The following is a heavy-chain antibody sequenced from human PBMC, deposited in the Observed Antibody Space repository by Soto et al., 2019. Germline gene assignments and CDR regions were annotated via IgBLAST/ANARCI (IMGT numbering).Heavy chain of an antibody. CDR3: AHHGYYSYGLDV. CDR2: IYWDDDK. CDR1: GFSLSTSGVG. J-gene: IGHJ6*02. V-gene: IGHV2-5*02. Sequence: QITLKESGPTLVKPTQTLTLTCTFSGFSLSTSGVGVGWIRQPPRKALEWLALIYWDDDKRYSPSLKSRLTISKDTSKNQVVLTMTNMYPVDTATYYCAHHGYYSYGLDVWGQGTTVTVSS.